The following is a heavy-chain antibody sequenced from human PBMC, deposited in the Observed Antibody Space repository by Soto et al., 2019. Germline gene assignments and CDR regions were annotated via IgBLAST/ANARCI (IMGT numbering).Heavy chain of an antibody. J-gene: IGHJ6*02. CDR3: ARVGGYSYHLYGMDV. D-gene: IGHD5-18*01. V-gene: IGHV4-34*01. CDR1: GGSFSGYY. CDR2: IDHGGST. Sequence: SETLSLTCAVYGGSFSGYYWSWIRQPPGKGLEWIGEIDHGGSTNYNPSLESRVTVSFDTSRNQFSLKLKSVTAADTAVYFCARVGGYSYHLYGMDVWGQGTTVTVSS.